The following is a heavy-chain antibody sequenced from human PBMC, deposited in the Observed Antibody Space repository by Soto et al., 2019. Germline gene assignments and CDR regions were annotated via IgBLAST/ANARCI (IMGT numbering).Heavy chain of an antibody. Sequence: PSETLSLTCTVSGGSISGYYWSWIRQPPGKGLEWIGYIYYSGSTNYNPSLKSRVTISVDTSKNQFSLKLSSVTAADTAVYYCARGPYCFDFDYWGRGTLVTVSS. CDR2: IYYSGST. CDR1: GGSISGYY. CDR3: ARGPYCFDFDY. V-gene: IGHV4-59*01. J-gene: IGHJ4*02. D-gene: IGHD2-21*01.